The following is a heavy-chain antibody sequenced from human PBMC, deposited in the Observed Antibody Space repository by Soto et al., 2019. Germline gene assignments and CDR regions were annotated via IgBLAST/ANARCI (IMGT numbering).Heavy chain of an antibody. Sequence: EVQVLESGGGLVQPGGSLRLSCAPSGFTFKDYDMNWVRQAPGKGLEWVSDISGSGETTHYADSVKGRFTISRDSSKNTLYLQMNSLRAEDTAVYYCARVRGHYYYGMDVWGQGTTVTVSS. D-gene: IGHD5-12*01. CDR1: GFTFKDYD. J-gene: IGHJ6*02. V-gene: IGHV3-23*01. CDR3: ARVRGHYYYGMDV. CDR2: ISGSGETT.